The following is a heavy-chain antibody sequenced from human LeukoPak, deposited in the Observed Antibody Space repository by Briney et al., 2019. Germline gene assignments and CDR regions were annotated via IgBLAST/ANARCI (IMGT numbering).Heavy chain of an antibody. CDR1: GFTFSSYG. J-gene: IGHJ6*02. Sequence: PGRSLRLSCAASGFTFSSYGMHWVRQAPGKGLEWVAVISYDGSNKYYADSVKGRFTISRDNSKNTLYLQMNSLRAEDTAVYYCAKNSDCSSTSYYSYYYGMDVWGQGTTVTVSS. CDR3: AKNSDCSSTSYYSYYYGMDV. D-gene: IGHD2-2*01. V-gene: IGHV3-30*18. CDR2: ISYDGSNK.